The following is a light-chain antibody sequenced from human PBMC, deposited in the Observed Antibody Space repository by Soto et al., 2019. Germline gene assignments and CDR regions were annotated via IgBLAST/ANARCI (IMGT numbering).Light chain of an antibody. V-gene: IGKV3-15*01. CDR1: QSVSSN. J-gene: IGKJ4*01. CDR2: VAS. Sequence: EIVMTQSPATLSVSPGERATLSCRASQSVSSNLAWYQKKPGQTPKLLIYVASTRATGIPARFSGSGSGTEFTLTISSLQSEEFAVYYCQQYNVWPLTFGGGTKVEFK. CDR3: QQYNVWPLT.